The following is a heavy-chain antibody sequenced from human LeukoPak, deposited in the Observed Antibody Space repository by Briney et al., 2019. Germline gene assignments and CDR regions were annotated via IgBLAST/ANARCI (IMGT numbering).Heavy chain of an antibody. CDR3: ARGTTGTTLPDDNYFIYG. CDR2: INPNSGGT. V-gene: IGHV1-2*02. CDR1: GYTFTGYY. J-gene: IGHJ6*03. D-gene: IGHD4-17*01. Sequence: GASVKVSCKASGYTFTGYYMHWVRQAPGQGLQWMGWINPNSGGTNYAQKFQRRVTITRDTSISTAYMELSRLRSDDTAVYYCARGTTGTTLPDDNYFIYGWGKGTTVTAAS.